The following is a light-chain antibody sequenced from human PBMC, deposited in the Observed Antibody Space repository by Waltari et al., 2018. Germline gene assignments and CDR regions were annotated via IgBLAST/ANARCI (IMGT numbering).Light chain of an antibody. J-gene: IGLJ6*01. CDR3: SAWDSSLSTHV. CDR2: ENN. Sequence: QSVLTQPPSASGAPGQRVTISCTGSSSNIGAGYYVSWYQQFPGTAPKLLIYENNKRPSGGSDRFSGSKSGTSASLTITGLQSEDEADYYCSAWDSSLSTHVFGSGTKLTVL. V-gene: IGLV1-40*01. CDR1: SSNIGAGYY.